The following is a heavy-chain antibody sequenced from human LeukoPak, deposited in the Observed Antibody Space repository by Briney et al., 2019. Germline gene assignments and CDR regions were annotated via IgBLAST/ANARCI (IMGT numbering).Heavy chain of an antibody. D-gene: IGHD2-2*01. J-gene: IGHJ5*02. CDR2: IYTSGST. V-gene: IGHV4-61*02. Sequence: SETLSLTCTVSGGSISSSSYYWSWIRQPAGKGLEWIGRIYTSGSTNYNPSLKSRVTISVDTSKNQFSLKLSSVTAADTAVYYCARDSRGFGWFDPWGQGTLVTVSS. CDR3: ARDSRGFGWFDP. CDR1: GGSISSSSYY.